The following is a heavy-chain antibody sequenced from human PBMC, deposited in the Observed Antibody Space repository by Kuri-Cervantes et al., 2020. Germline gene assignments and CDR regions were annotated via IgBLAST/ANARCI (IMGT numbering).Heavy chain of an antibody. V-gene: IGHV3-30*02. J-gene: IGHJ5*02. CDR3: AKELERRRNWFDP. CDR1: GFTFSSYS. D-gene: IGHD1-1*01. Sequence: GESLKISCAASGFTFSSYSMNWVRQAPGKGLEWVAFIRYDGSNKYYADSVKGRFTISRDNSKNTLYLQMNSLRAEDTAVYYCAKELERRRNWFDPWGQGTLVTVSS. CDR2: IRYDGSNK.